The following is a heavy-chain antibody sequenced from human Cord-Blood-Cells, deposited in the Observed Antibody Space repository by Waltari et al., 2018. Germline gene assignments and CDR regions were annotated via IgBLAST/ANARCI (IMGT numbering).Heavy chain of an antibody. V-gene: IGHV4-30-2*01. CDR2: IYHSGST. CDR1: GGSISSGGYS. CDR3: ARGRFLEWLLFDY. D-gene: IGHD3-3*01. J-gene: IGHJ4*02. Sequence: QLQLQESGSGLVKPSQTLSLTCAVSGGSISSGGYSWSWIRQPPGKGLEWIGYIYHSGSTYYNPSLKSRVTISVDRSKNQFPLKLSSVTAADTAVYYCARGRFLEWLLFDYWGQGTLVTVSS.